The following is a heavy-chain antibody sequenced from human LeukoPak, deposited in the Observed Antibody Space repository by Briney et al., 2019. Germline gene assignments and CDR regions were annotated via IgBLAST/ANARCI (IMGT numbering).Heavy chain of an antibody. CDR3: ARGTQLWRFSRGYFDY. Sequence: SETLSLTCAVYGGSFSGYYWSWIRQPPGKGLEWIGEINHSRSTNYNPSLKSRVTISVDTSNNQFSLKLSSVTAADTAVYYCARGTQLWRFSRGYFDYWGQGTLVTVSS. D-gene: IGHD5-18*01. CDR2: INHSRST. J-gene: IGHJ4*02. V-gene: IGHV4-34*01. CDR1: GGSFSGYY.